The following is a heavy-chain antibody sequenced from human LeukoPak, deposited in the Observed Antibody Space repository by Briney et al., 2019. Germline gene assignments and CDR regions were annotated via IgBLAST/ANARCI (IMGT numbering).Heavy chain of an antibody. CDR3: AKDQDYYYYYGMDV. J-gene: IGHJ6*02. CDR1: GFTFDDYA. Sequence: GGSLRLSCAASGFTFDDYAMHWVRQAPGKGLEWVSGISWNSGSIGYADSVKGRFTISRDNAKNSLYLQMNSMRAEDTALYYCAKDQDYYYYYGMDVWGQGTTVTVSS. V-gene: IGHV3-9*01. CDR2: ISWNSGSI.